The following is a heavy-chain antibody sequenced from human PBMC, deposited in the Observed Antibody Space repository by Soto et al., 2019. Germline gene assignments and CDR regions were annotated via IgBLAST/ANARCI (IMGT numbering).Heavy chain of an antibody. V-gene: IGHV3-74*01. J-gene: IGHJ4*02. D-gene: IGHD3-10*01. CDR3: GRGASGSYRLDY. CDR1: GFTFSSYW. CDR2: INSDGSST. Sequence: EVQLVESGGGSVQPGGSLRLSCAAAGFTFSSYWMHWVRQAPGKGLVWVSRINSDGSSTNYADSVKGQCTISRDNAKNTLYWQMNSLRAEDTAVYYCGRGASGSYRLDYWGQGTLVTVPS.